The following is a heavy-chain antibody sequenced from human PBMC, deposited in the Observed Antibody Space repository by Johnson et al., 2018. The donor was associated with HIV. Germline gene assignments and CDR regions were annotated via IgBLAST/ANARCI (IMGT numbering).Heavy chain of an antibody. Sequence: QVQLVESGGGVVQPGTSLRLSCAASGFTFSSYGIHWVRQAPGKGLEWVAFIWHDGRDVYYADSVKGRFTVSRDNSKNAVYLQMNSLGAGDTAVYYCAKDQHGPLVPTVMRDDACDIWGQGTMVTVSS. CDR2: IWHDGRDV. CDR1: GFTFSSYG. D-gene: IGHD5-12*01. CDR3: AKDQHGPLVPTVMRDDACDI. V-gene: IGHV3-33*03. J-gene: IGHJ3*02.